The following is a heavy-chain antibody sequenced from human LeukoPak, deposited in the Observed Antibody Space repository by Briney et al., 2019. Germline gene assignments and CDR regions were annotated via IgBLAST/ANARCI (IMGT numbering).Heavy chain of an antibody. D-gene: IGHD3-22*01. V-gene: IGHV3-21*01. CDR3: VGDSSGYYGGGLFDY. CDR1: GFTFSRYS. J-gene: IGHJ4*02. Sequence: GGSLRLSCAASGFTFSRYSMNWVRQAPAKGLEWVSSISSSSSYIYYADSVKGRFTISRDNAKNSLYLQMNSLRAEDTAVYYCVGDSSGYYGGGLFDYWGQGTLVTVSS. CDR2: ISSSSSYI.